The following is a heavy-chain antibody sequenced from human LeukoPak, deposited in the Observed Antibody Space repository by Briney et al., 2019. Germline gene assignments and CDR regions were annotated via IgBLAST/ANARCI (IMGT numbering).Heavy chain of an antibody. J-gene: IGHJ4*02. Sequence: SETLSLTCTVSGGSTSSYYWSWIRQPPGKGLEWIGYIYYSGSTNYNPSLKSRVTISVDTSKNQFSLKLSSVTAADTAVYYCARLDVRYYFDYWGQGTLVTVSS. CDR1: GGSTSSYY. CDR3: ARLDVRYYFDY. CDR2: IYYSGST. D-gene: IGHD3-10*02. V-gene: IGHV4-59*01.